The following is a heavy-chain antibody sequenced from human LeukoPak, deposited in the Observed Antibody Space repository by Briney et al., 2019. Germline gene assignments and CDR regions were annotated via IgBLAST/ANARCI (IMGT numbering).Heavy chain of an antibody. V-gene: IGHV5-51*01. Sequence: GESLKISCKGSGYSFTSYWIGWVRQMPGEGLEWMGIIYPGDSDTRYSPSFQGQVTISADKSISTAYPQWSSLKASDTAMYYCARLPLLTGDDAFDIWGQGTMVTVSS. D-gene: IGHD7-27*01. J-gene: IGHJ3*02. CDR2: IYPGDSDT. CDR3: ARLPLLTGDDAFDI. CDR1: GYSFTSYW.